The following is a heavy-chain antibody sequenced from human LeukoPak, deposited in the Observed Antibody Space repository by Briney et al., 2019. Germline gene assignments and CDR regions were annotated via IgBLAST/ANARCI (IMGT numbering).Heavy chain of an antibody. CDR3: AAPGDFWSGYYDAFDI. CDR1: GFTFSSSA. CDR2: IVVGSGNT. J-gene: IGHJ3*02. V-gene: IGHV1-58*01. Sequence: GASVKVSCKASGFTFSSSAVQWVRQARGQRLEWIGWIVVGSGNTNYAQKFQERVTIARDMSTSIAYMELSSLRSEDTAVYYCAAPGDFWSGYYDAFDIWGQGTMVTVSS. D-gene: IGHD3-3*01.